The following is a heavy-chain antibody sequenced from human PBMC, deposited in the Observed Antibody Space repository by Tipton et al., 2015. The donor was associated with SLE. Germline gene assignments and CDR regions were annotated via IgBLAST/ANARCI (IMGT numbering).Heavy chain of an antibody. CDR2: IYTSGST. D-gene: IGHD6-19*01. CDR1: GGSLSTYY. V-gene: IGHV4-4*07. J-gene: IGHJ4*02. Sequence: TLSLTCTVSGGSLSTYYWSWIRQPAGKGLAWIGRIYTSGSTNYNPSLKSRVTMSVDTSKNQFSLKLSSVTAADTAVYYCSRDHPVAGSFDYWGQGTLVTVSS. CDR3: SRDHPVAGSFDY.